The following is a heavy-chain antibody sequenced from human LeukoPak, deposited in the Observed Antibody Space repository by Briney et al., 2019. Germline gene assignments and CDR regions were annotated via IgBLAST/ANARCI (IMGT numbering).Heavy chain of an antibody. J-gene: IGHJ5*02. CDR1: GYTFTGYY. Sequence: ASVKVSCKASGYTFTGYYMHWVRQAPGQGLGWMGWINPNSGGTNYAQKFQGRVTMTRDTSISTAYMELSRLRSDDTAVYYCARDLGIVVVVAGNWFDPWGQGTLVTVSS. V-gene: IGHV1-2*02. D-gene: IGHD2-15*01. CDR3: ARDLGIVVVVAGNWFDP. CDR2: INPNSGGT.